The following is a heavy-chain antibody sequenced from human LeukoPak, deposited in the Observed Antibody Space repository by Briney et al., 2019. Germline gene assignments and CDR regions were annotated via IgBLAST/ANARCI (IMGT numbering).Heavy chain of an antibody. V-gene: IGHV3-23*01. CDR1: GFTFSSYA. CDR3: ARDGDITMIVVSGDAFDI. D-gene: IGHD3-22*01. Sequence: GGSLRLSCAASGFTFSSYAMSWVRQAPGKGLEWVSAISGSGGSTYYADSVKGRFTISRDNSKNSLYLQMNSLRAEDTAVYYCARDGDITMIVVSGDAFDIWGQGTMVTVSS. CDR2: ISGSGGST. J-gene: IGHJ3*02.